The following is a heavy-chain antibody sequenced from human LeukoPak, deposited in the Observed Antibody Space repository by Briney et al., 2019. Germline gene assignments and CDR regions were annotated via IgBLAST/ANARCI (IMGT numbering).Heavy chain of an antibody. Sequence: SETLSLTCAVYGGSFSGYYWSWIRQPPGKGLEWIGEINHSGSTNYNPSLKSRVTISVDTSKNQFSLKLSSVTAAHTAVYYCAREYSSSSAYYYYYMDVWGKGTTVTVSS. CDR3: AREYSSSSAYYYYYMDV. CDR1: GGSFSGYY. V-gene: IGHV4-34*01. J-gene: IGHJ6*03. D-gene: IGHD6-6*01. CDR2: INHSGST.